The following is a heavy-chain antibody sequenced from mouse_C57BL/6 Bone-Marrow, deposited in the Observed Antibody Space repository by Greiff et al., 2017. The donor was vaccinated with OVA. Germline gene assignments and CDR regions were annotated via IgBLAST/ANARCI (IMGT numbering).Heavy chain of an antibody. CDR2: ISSGSSTI. CDR3: ARYFPYFDY. CDR1: GFTFSDYG. D-gene: IGHD1-3*01. V-gene: IGHV5-17*01. J-gene: IGHJ2*01. Sequence: EVKLVESGGGLVKPGGSLKLSCAASGFTFSDYGMHWVRQAPEKGLEWVAYISSGSSTIYYAETVKGRFTISRDNAKNTLFLQMTSLKSEDTAMYYCARYFPYFDYWGQGTTLTVSS.